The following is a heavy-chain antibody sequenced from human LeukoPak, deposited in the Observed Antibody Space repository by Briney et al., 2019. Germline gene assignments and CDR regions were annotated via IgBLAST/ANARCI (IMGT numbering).Heavy chain of an antibody. CDR2: IYYSGST. CDR1: GGSISGYF. D-gene: IGHD5-18*01. CDR3: ARGGYNYGRPLDY. J-gene: IGHJ4*02. Sequence: SETLSLTCTVSGGSISGYFWSWIRQPPGKGLEWIGHIYYSGSTTYNPSLESRVTISVDTSKSQFSLKLSSVTAADTAVYYCARGGYNYGRPLDYWGQGTLVTVSS. V-gene: IGHV4-59*01.